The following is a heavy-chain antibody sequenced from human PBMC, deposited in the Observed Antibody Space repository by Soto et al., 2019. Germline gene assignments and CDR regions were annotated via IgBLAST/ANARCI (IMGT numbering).Heavy chain of an antibody. CDR2: IIPFIGTA. CDR3: ASLSGTLNYYYYYGMDV. V-gene: IGHV1-69*11. J-gene: IGHJ6*02. CDR1: GGTFSSYA. Sequence: SVKVSCKASGGTFSSYAISWVRQAPGQGLEWMGRIIPFIGTANYAQKFQGRVTITADESTSTAYMELSSLRSEDTAVYYCASLSGTLNYYYYYGMDVWGQGTTVTVS. D-gene: IGHD1-1*01.